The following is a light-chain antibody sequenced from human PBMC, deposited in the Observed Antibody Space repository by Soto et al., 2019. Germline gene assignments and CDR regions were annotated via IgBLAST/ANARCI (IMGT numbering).Light chain of an antibody. CDR2: LASDGSH. V-gene: IGLV4-69*01. Sequence: QLVLTQSPSASASLGASVKLTCTLSSGHSSYSIAWHQQQPEKGPRFLMTLASDGSHYKGDGVPDRFSGSSSGAERYLTISSLQSVDEADYYCQTWGTGIQIFGGGTKVTVL. CDR3: QTWGTGIQI. J-gene: IGLJ2*01. CDR1: SGHSSYS.